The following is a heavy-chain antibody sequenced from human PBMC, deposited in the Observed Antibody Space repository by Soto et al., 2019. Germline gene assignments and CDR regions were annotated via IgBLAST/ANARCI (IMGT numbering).Heavy chain of an antibody. D-gene: IGHD4-17*01. CDR3: ARHSGDYEGFAY. V-gene: IGHV4-59*08. CDR2: ISYSGST. CDR1: GGSISTYY. Sequence: ETLSLTCTVSGGSISTYYWSWIRQPPGKGLKFIGYISYSGSTNYNPSLKSRVTISVDTSKNQFSLKLNSVTAADTAVYYCARHSGDYEGFAYWGRGYLVTVSS. J-gene: IGHJ4*02.